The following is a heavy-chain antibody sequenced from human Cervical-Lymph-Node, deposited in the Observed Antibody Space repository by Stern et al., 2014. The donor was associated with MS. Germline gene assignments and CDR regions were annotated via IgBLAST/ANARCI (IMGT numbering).Heavy chain of an antibody. Sequence: VQLVESGAEVKNPVASVKVSCKASGYTFTDYYMQWMRQAPGQGLEWMGWINPNNDGTKSAQKFQGWVTMTRDTSHSTAYMELSRLRSDDTAIYYCARASTTANNYYDGVDVWGQGTTVTVTS. CDR1: GYTFTDYY. CDR3: ARASTTANNYYDGVDV. V-gene: IGHV1-2*04. D-gene: IGHD1-1*01. CDR2: INPNNDGT. J-gene: IGHJ6*02.